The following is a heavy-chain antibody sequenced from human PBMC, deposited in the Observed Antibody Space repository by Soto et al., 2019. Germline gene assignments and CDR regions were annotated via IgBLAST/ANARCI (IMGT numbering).Heavy chain of an antibody. Sequence: SETLSLTCAVYGGSFSCYYWSWIRQPPGKGLEWIGEINHSGSTNYNPSLKSRVTISVDTSKNQFSLKLSSVTAADTAVYYCARXKRSVWGSYRLQGWFDPWGQGTLVTVSS. V-gene: IGHV4-34*01. J-gene: IGHJ5*02. CDR2: INHSGST. D-gene: IGHD3-16*02. CDR1: GGSFSCYY. CDR3: ARXKRSVWGSYRLQGWFDP.